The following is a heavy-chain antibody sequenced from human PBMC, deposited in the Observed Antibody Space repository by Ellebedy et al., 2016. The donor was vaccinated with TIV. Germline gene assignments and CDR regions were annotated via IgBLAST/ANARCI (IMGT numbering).Heavy chain of an antibody. V-gene: IGHV1-69*13. Sequence: ASVKVSCKASGGTFSSYAISWVRQAPGQGLEWMGGIIPIFGTANYAQKFQGRVTITADESTSTAYMELSSLRSEDTAVYYCARGRGSSWRFIYWGQGTLVTVSS. D-gene: IGHD6-13*01. CDR1: GGTFSSYA. J-gene: IGHJ4*02. CDR2: IIPIFGTA. CDR3: ARGRGSSWRFIY.